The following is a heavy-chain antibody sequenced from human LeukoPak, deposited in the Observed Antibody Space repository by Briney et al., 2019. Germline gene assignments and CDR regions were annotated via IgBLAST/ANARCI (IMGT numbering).Heavy chain of an antibody. J-gene: IGHJ3*02. D-gene: IGHD3-9*01. Sequence: GESLKISCKGSGYSFTNYWITWVRQMPGKGREGMGRIDSSDSYTNYSPSFQGHVTMSLDKSLSTAYLQWSSLRASDTAMYYCARQVYDILTSDIWGQGTMVTVSS. CDR2: IDSSDSYT. CDR1: GYSFTNYW. V-gene: IGHV5-10-1*01. CDR3: ARQVYDILTSDI.